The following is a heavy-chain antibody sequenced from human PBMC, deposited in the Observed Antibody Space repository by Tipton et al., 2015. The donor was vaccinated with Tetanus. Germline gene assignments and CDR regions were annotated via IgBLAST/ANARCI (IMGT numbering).Heavy chain of an antibody. CDR2: INPNSGGT. D-gene: IGHD1-26*01. J-gene: IGHJ4*02. V-gene: IGHV1-2*02. CDR3: ARSGWEREWELLDN. Sequence: QLVQSGAEVKKPGASVKVSCKASGYTVTGHYMHWVRQAPGQGLEWMGWINPNSGGTNYAQKFQGRVPMTRDTSISTAYMELSRLRSDDTAVYYCARSGWEREWELLDNWGQGTLVTVSS. CDR1: GYTVTGHY.